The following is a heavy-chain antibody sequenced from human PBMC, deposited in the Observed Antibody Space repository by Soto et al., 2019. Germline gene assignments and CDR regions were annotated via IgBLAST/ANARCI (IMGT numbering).Heavy chain of an antibody. D-gene: IGHD4-17*01. CDR2: IFYAGDT. J-gene: IGHJ5*02. CDR1: GESIATGAFY. CDR3: AREGDYRTWFEP. V-gene: IGHV4-31*03. Sequence: PSKTLSLTCTVSGESIATGAFYWSWIRLQSGKGPEWIGSIFYAGDTYYNPSLKSRVEISLDGSQNQFSLNLRSVTAADTAVYYCAREGDYRTWFEPWGPGTLVTVSS.